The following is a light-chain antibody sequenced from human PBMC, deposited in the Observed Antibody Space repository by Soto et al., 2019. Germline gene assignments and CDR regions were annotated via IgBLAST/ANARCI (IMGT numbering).Light chain of an antibody. V-gene: IGKV3-11*01. CDR3: QQYSNWPPIT. CDR2: DVS. CDR1: QSVSSY. J-gene: IGKJ5*01. Sequence: EIVLTQSPATLFLCPGEXGTLSCRASQSVSSYLAWYQQKPGQAPRLLIYDVSNRASGIPARFSGSGSGTDFTLTISRLEPEDFAVYYCQQYSNWPPITFGQGTRLEI.